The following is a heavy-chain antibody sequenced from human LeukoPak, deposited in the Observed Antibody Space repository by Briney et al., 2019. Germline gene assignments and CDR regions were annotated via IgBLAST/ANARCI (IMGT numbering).Heavy chain of an antibody. D-gene: IGHD2-15*01. CDR1: GGTFSSYA. CDR2: IIPILGIA. V-gene: IGHV1-69*04. CDR3: ARDSLFVPFDY. Sequence: SVKVSCNASGGTFSSYAISWVRQAPGQGLEWMGRIIPILGIANYAQKFQGRVTITADKSTSTACMELSSLRSEDTAVYYCARDSLFVPFDYWGQGTLVTVSS. J-gene: IGHJ4*02.